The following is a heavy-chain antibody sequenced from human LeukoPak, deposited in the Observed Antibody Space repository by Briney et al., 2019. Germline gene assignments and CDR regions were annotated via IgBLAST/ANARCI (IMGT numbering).Heavy chain of an antibody. CDR2: IYTSGST. Sequence: SETLSLTCTVSGGSISSYYWGWIRQPAGKGLEWIGRIYTSGSTNYNPSLKSRVTMSVDTSKNQFSLKLSSVTAADTAVYYCARDPEGSGENWFDPWGQGTLVTVSS. V-gene: IGHV4-4*07. CDR3: ARDPEGSGENWFDP. J-gene: IGHJ5*02. CDR1: GGSISSYY. D-gene: IGHD3-10*01.